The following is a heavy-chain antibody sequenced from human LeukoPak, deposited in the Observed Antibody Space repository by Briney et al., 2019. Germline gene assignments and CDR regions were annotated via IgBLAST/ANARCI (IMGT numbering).Heavy chain of an antibody. CDR1: GYSFTNYW. D-gene: IGHD2-15*01. J-gene: IGHJ4*02. V-gene: IGHV5-51*01. CDR2: LYPGDSDA. CDR3: ATSTGGGSFDY. Sequence: GESLKISCKGSGYSFTNYWIGWVRQMPGKGLECMGILYPGDSDARYGPSFQGQVTISADKSITTAYLQWSSLKASDTAMYYCATSTGGGSFDYWGQGTLVTASS.